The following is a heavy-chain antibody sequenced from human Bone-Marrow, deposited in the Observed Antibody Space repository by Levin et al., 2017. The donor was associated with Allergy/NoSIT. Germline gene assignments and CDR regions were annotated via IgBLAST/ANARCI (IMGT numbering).Heavy chain of an antibody. CDR2: IFPSDSDT. J-gene: IGHJ4*02. Sequence: ASVKVSCQASGYSFTSYWFGWVRQRPGKGLEWMGLIFPSDSDTRVSPSFQGQIIMSVDKSISTAYLQWSSLKASDSATYYCARRDSDGSNSFDYWGQGTLVTVSS. V-gene: IGHV5-51*01. D-gene: IGHD4-23*01. CDR1: GYSFTSYW. CDR3: ARRDSDGSNSFDY.